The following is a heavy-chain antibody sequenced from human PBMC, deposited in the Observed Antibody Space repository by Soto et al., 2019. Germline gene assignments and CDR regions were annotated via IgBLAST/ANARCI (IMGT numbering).Heavy chain of an antibody. D-gene: IGHD6-19*01. V-gene: IGHV3-15*07. Sequence: EVQLVESGGGLVKPGGSLRLSCAASGFTFSNAWMNWVRQAPGKGLEWVGRIKSKTDGGTTDYAAPVKGRFTISRDDSKNTLYLQMNSLKTEDTAVYYCTTDSGHSSGCYDAFDIWGQGTMVTVSS. J-gene: IGHJ3*02. CDR1: GFTFSNAW. CDR2: IKSKTDGGTT. CDR3: TTDSGHSSGCYDAFDI.